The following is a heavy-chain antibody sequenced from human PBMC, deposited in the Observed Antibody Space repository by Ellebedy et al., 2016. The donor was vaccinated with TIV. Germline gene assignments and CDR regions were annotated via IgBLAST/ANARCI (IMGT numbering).Heavy chain of an antibody. V-gene: IGHV3-30*03. D-gene: IGHD3-10*01. CDR3: ARDKVGRYYGSGSYTDH. Sequence: GESLKISCSASGFTYNQYGMHWVRQAPGKGLEWVAVISDDGRNDYYSESAKGRFTISRDNSKNTLLLLMNSLRSEETAMYYCARDKVGRYYGSGSYTDHWGQGTLVVVSS. CDR1: GFTYNQYG. CDR2: ISDDGRND. J-gene: IGHJ4*02.